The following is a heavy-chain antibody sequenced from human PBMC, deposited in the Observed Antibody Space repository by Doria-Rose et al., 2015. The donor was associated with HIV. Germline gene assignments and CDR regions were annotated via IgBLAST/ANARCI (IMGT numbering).Heavy chain of an antibody. V-gene: IGHV3-49*04. CDR3: TKSYNNFWSGSYYDY. D-gene: IGHD3-3*01. J-gene: IGHJ4*02. Sequence: EVQLVESGGGLVQPGRSLRLSCRVFGFTFADSAINWVRQAPGKGLEWLGFIRSKAYGGTTEYAASLKDRFTISRDDSNTIAYLHMNSLKTEDTAVYFCTKSYNNFWSGSYYDYWGQGTLVTVAS. CDR1: GFTFADSA. CDR2: IRSKAYGGTT.